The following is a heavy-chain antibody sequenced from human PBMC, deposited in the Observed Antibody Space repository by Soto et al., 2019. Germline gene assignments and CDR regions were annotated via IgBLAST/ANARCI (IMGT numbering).Heavy chain of an antibody. V-gene: IGHV3-23*01. J-gene: IGHJ4*02. CDR1: GFTFSNYA. Sequence: GSLRLSCAASGFTFSNYAMSWVRQAPGKGLGWVSAISGSGGTTYYADSVKGRFTISRDNSKNTLYLQMNSLRAEDTAVYYCAKRPLNYYASSGYYYFDYWGQGTLVTVSS. D-gene: IGHD3-22*01. CDR2: ISGSGGTT. CDR3: AKRPLNYYASSGYYYFDY.